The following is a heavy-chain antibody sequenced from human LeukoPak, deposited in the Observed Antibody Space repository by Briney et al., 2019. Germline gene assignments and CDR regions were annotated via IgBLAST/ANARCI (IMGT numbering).Heavy chain of an antibody. J-gene: IGHJ4*02. CDR2: ICWDNDK. Sequence: SGPMLVKPTQTLTLTCTFSGFSLSTSGVGVGWIRQPPGKALEWLALICWDNDKRYSPSLKSRLTITKDTSKNQVVLTMTNMDPVDTATYYCAHGLEGPYQLGAPYYFDYWGQGTLVTVSS. V-gene: IGHV2-5*02. CDR3: AHGLEGPYQLGAPYYFDY. D-gene: IGHD7-27*01. CDR1: GFSLSTSGVG.